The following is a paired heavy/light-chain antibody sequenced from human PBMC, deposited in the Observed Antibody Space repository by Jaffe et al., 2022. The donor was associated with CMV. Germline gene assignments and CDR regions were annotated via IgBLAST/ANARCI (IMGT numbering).Light chain of an antibody. V-gene: IGLV1-40*01. CDR1: NSNIGAGYD. J-gene: IGLJ2*01. CDR2: ANS. Sequence: QSVLTQPPSVSGAPGQRVTISCTGDNSNIGAGYDVHWYQQLPGTAPKLLIYANSNRPSGVPERFSGSKSGTSASLAITGLQAEDEAEYYCQSYDISLSVFGGGTKLTVL. CDR3: QSYDISLSV.
Heavy chain of an antibody. CDR2: ISNTGIP. CDR1: GASINSGGFY. Sequence: QVQLQESGPGLVKPSQTLSLTCTISGASINSGGFYWSWIRQHPGKGLEWIGHISNTGIPYANPSLSPLKSQVSISRDTSENKFSLLLPSVTAADTAIYYCARTKLHFDVTGYSFGNWYFDLWGRGALVTVS. CDR3: ARTKLHFDVTGYSFGNWYFDL. V-gene: IGHV4-31*01. J-gene: IGHJ2*01. D-gene: IGHD3-9*01.